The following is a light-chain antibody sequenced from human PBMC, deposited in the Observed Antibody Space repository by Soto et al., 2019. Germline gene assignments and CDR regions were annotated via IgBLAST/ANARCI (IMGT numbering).Light chain of an antibody. Sequence: EIVLTQSPATLSLSPGERATLSCRASQSVSSYLAWYQQKPGQAPRLLIYDASNRATCIPARFSGSGSGTDFTITISSLEPEDFAVYYCQQRSNWPPYTFGQGTKLEIK. J-gene: IGKJ2*01. CDR3: QQRSNWPPYT. CDR2: DAS. CDR1: QSVSSY. V-gene: IGKV3-11*01.